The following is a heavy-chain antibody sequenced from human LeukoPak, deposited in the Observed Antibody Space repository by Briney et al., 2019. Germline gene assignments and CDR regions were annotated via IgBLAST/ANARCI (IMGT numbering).Heavy chain of an antibody. CDR3: ARGRIWFGELMMDY. Sequence: ASVKVSCKASGYTFTSYGISWVRQAPGQGLEWMGRISAYNGNTNYAQKLQGRVTMTTDTSTSTAYMELRSLRSDDTAVYYCARGRIWFGELMMDYWGQGTLVTVSS. J-gene: IGHJ4*02. CDR2: ISAYNGNT. CDR1: GYTFTSYG. D-gene: IGHD3-10*01. V-gene: IGHV1-18*01.